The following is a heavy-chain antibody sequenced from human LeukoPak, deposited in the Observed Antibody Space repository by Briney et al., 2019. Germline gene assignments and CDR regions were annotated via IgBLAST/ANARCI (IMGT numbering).Heavy chain of an antibody. CDR3: ARDSGYSYGYPLGY. D-gene: IGHD5-18*01. V-gene: IGHV3-30-3*01. CDR2: ISYDGSNK. Sequence: PGGSLRLSCAASGFAFSSYAMHWVRQAPGKGLEWVAVISYDGSNKYYADSVKGRFTISRDNSKNTLYLQMNSLRAEDTAVYYCARDSGYSYGYPLGYWGQGTLVTVSS. CDR1: GFAFSSYA. J-gene: IGHJ4*02.